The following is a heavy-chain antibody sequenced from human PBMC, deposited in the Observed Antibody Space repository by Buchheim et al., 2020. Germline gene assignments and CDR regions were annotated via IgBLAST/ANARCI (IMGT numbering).Heavy chain of an antibody. V-gene: IGHV1-46*01. J-gene: IGHJ4*02. CDR3: ATFGEDLRVV. CDR1: GYPFTTNY. Sequence: QVQLVQSGAAVKKPGASVKISCKASGYPFTTNYMHWLRQAPGAGLEWMGIISPNDGSTIYAQNFQGRVTKTRDTSTNTVYMELTSLRSEDTAMYFCATFGEDLRVVWGQGTL. CDR2: ISPNDGST. D-gene: IGHD3-10*01.